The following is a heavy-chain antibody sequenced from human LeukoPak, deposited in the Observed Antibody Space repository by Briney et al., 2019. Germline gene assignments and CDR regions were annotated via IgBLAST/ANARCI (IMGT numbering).Heavy chain of an antibody. CDR1: GYTFTSYD. Sequence: ASVKVSCKASGYTFTSYDVNWVRQATGQGLEWMGWMNPNSGNTGYAQKFQGRVTMTRNTSINTAYMELSSLRSEDTAVYYCARGRRMAVGYNWFDPWGQGTLVTVSS. J-gene: IGHJ5*02. CDR3: ARGRRMAVGYNWFDP. D-gene: IGHD6-19*01. CDR2: MNPNSGNT. V-gene: IGHV1-8*01.